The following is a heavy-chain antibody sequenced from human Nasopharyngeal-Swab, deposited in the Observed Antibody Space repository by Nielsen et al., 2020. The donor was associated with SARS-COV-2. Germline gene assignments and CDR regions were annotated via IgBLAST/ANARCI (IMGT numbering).Heavy chain of an antibody. CDR3: AKRGSGGHFDY. D-gene: IGHD3-10*01. CDR2: ITNTGTSR. V-gene: IGHV3-23*01. J-gene: IGHJ4*02. Sequence: WGSLRLSCAASEFSFSTYGMSWVRQAAGRGLEWVSTITNTGTSRYYADSVRGRFTISRDNSKNTAYLQMNSLRVEDTAIYYCAKRGSGGHFDYWGQGTLVTVSS. CDR1: EFSFSTYG.